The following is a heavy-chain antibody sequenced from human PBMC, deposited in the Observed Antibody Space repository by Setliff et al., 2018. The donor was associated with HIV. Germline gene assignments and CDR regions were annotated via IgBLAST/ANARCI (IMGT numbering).Heavy chain of an antibody. J-gene: IGHJ6*02. D-gene: IGHD3-16*01. CDR2: INPGGGNT. CDR3: ARDDGGYNYEEAFDL. Sequence: GASVKVSCKASGYTFTNFYMHWVRQAPGQGLEWMGIINPGGGNTRYAQRFQGRVSLTIDTSANTAYMELRSLGSDDTAVYYCARDDGGYNYEEAFDLWGQGTTVTVSS. V-gene: IGHV1-46*01. CDR1: GYTFTNFY.